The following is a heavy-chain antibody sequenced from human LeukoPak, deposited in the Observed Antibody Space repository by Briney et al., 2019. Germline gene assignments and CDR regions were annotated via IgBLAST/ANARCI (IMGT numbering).Heavy chain of an antibody. CDR3: ARDGTYTDYDPDFDI. D-gene: IGHD5-12*01. CDR1: GFTFSRFW. J-gene: IGHJ4*02. V-gene: IGHV3-7*04. Sequence: GGSLRLSCAASGFTFSRFWMSWVRQAPGKGLEWVANIKQDGSEKYYVDSVKGRFTISRDNAKNSLYLQMNSLGAEDTAVFYCARDGTYTDYDPDFDIWGQGTLVTVSS. CDR2: IKQDGSEK.